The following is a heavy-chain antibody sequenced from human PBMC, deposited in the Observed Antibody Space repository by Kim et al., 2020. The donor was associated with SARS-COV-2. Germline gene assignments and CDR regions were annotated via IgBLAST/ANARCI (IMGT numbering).Heavy chain of an antibody. CDR3: ARGPLGIYGWFDP. CDR2: INHSGST. J-gene: IGHJ5*02. V-gene: IGHV4-34*01. CDR1: GGSFSGYY. Sequence: SETLSLTCAVYGGSFSGYYWSWIRQPPGKGLEWIGEINHSGSTNYNPSLKSRVTISVDTSKNQFSLKLSSVTAADTAVYYCARGPLGIYGWFDPWGQGTL. D-gene: IGHD5-12*01.